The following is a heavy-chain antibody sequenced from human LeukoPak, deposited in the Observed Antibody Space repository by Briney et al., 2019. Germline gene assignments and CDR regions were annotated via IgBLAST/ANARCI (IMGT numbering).Heavy chain of an antibody. Sequence: SETLSLTCSVFGGSIRSSGNYWGWIRQPPGKGLEWIGSIYYNGNIFYNPSLKSRVTVSADTSKNQFSLNLNSVTASDQAVYYCARHPVWHDGSVYYGYFFDYWGQGALVTDSS. CDR2: IYYNGNI. CDR1: GGSIRSSGNY. V-gene: IGHV4-39*01. J-gene: IGHJ4*02. CDR3: ARHPVWHDGSVYYGYFFDY. D-gene: IGHD3-22*01.